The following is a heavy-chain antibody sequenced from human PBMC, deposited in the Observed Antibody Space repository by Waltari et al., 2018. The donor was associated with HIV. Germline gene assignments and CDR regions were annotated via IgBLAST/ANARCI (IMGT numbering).Heavy chain of an antibody. D-gene: IGHD2-15*01. CDR3: ARERGSCRGGDCEYFGMDV. CDR1: GFSFSSHT. V-gene: IGHV3-21*02. Sequence: EVQLMESGGGLVRPGGSLRLTCVGSGFSFSSHTMNWVRQAPGEGLEWVSSISSSKYIYNGDSGQGRFTISRDNSNNSLYLQMDRLKAEDTAVYYCARERGSCRGGDCEYFGMDVWGQGTTVTVSS. J-gene: IGHJ6*02. CDR2: ISSSKYI.